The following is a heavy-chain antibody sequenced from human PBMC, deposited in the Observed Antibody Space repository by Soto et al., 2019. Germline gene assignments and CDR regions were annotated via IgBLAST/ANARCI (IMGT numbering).Heavy chain of an antibody. D-gene: IGHD3-22*01. CDR1: GFTFSSYE. CDR3: ARGDWYYYDSSGYQHGGPVDY. V-gene: IGHV3-48*03. CDR2: ISSSGSTI. J-gene: IGHJ4*02. Sequence: GGSLRLSCAASGFTFSSYEMNWVRQAPGKGLEWVSYISSSGSTIYYADSVKGRFTISRDNAKNSLYPQMNSLRAEDTAVYYCARGDWYYYDSSGYQHGGPVDYWGQGTLVTVSS.